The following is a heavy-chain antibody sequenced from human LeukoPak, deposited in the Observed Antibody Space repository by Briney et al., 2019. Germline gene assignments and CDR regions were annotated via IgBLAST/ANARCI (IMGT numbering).Heavy chain of an antibody. CDR3: ARRVAVNVPYYFDY. J-gene: IGHJ4*02. V-gene: IGHV4-39*01. Sequence: SETLSLTCTVSGGSISSSSYYWGWIRQPPGKGLEWIGSIYYSGSTYYNPSLKSRVTISVDTSKNQFSLKLSSVTAADTAVYYCARRVAVNVPYYFDYWGQGTLVTVSS. CDR1: GGSISSSSYY. CDR2: IYYSGST. D-gene: IGHD5/OR15-5a*01.